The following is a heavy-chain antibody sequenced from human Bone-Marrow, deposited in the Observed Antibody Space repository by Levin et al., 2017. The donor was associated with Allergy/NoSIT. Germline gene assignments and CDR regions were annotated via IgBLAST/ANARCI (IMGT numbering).Heavy chain of an antibody. Sequence: GGSLRLSCAASGFTFSDWPMHWVRQAPGKGLEWVAVISRDGTNKNYADSVKGRFNLSRDNSKNTLYLQMNGLRSEDTAVYYCAPGKFTSSSGYYDTWGQGTLVTVSS. V-gene: IGHV3-30*04. J-gene: IGHJ4*02. D-gene: IGHD3-10*01. CDR2: ISRDGTNK. CDR1: GFTFSDWP. CDR3: APGKFTSSSGYYDT.